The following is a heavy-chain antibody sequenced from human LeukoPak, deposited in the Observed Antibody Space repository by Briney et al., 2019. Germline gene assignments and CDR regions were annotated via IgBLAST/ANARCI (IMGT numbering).Heavy chain of an antibody. J-gene: IGHJ4*02. CDR1: GYSFTNYW. V-gene: IGHV5-51*01. D-gene: IGHD5-24*01. CDR2: IYPGDCDT. Sequence: GESLKISCKGSGYSFTNYWIGWVRQMPGKGLEWMGMIYPGDCDTRYSPSLEGQVTISADKSISTAYLQWSSLKASDTAVYYCARVAGYNSKAFDNWGQGTLVTVSS. CDR3: ARVAGYNSKAFDN.